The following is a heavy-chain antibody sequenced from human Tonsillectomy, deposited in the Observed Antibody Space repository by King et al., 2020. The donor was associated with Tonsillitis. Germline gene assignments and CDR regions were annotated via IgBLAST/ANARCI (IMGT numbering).Heavy chain of an antibody. J-gene: IGHJ6*02. V-gene: IGHV3-74*01. Sequence: VQLVESGGGLVQPGGSLRLSCAASGFTFSNYWMHWVRQAPGKGLVWVSRMNSDGSTTNYADSVKGRFTISRDNAKNTLYLQMNSLRAEDTAVYYCARGSSMALSEGFYGLDVWGQGTTVTVSS. CDR3: ARGSSMALSEGFYGLDV. CDR2: MNSDGSTT. D-gene: IGHD6-6*01. CDR1: GFTFSNYW.